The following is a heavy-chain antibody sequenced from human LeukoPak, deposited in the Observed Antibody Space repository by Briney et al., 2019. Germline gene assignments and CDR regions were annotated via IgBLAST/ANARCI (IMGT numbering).Heavy chain of an antibody. D-gene: IGHD4-17*01. V-gene: IGHV1-2*02. CDR3: ARSNNYGDYSMGF. J-gene: IGHJ4*02. Sequence: ASVKVSRKASGYTFTGYYMHWVRQAPGQGLEWMGWINPNSGGTNYAQKFRGRVTMPRDTSISTAYLELSRLRSDDTAVYYCARSNNYGDYSMGFWGQGTLVTVSS. CDR1: GYTFTGYY. CDR2: INPNSGGT.